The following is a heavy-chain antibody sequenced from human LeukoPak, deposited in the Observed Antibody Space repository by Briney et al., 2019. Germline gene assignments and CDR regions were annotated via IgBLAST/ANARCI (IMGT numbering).Heavy chain of an antibody. CDR2: IYYSGST. V-gene: IGHV4-59*08. J-gene: IGHJ4*02. D-gene: IGHD6-19*01. CDR3: ARHLGGSRSGFDY. Sequence: SETLSLTCTVSGGSISSYYWSWIRQPPGKGLEWIGYIYYSGSTNYNPSLKSRVTISVDTSKNQFSPKLSSVTAADTAVYYCARHLGGSRSGFDYWGQGTLVTVSS. CDR1: GGSISSYY.